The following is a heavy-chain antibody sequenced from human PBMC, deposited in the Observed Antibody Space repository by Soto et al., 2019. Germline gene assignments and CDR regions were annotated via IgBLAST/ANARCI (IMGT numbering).Heavy chain of an antibody. D-gene: IGHD5-18*01. CDR2: TYYRSKWYN. V-gene: IGHV6-1*01. Sequence: SQTLALACGISGDSVSSNSAACNFIRQSPSRGLEWLGRTYYRSKWYNDYAVSVKSRITINPDTSKNQFSLQLNSVTPEDTAVYYCAKGYSYGPNWFDPWGQGTLVTVSS. J-gene: IGHJ5*02. CDR3: AKGYSYGPNWFDP. CDR1: GDSVSSNSAA.